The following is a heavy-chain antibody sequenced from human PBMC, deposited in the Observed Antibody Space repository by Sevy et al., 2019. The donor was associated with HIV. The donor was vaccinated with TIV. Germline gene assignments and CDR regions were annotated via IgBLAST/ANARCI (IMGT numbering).Heavy chain of an antibody. V-gene: IGHV3-30*04. CDR3: VREGRNYEYVWGTYHSGF. Sequence: GGSLRLSCAASRFSFNGYAMHWVRQAPGKGLEWLAVISYDGSVKYYTESVKGRFTISRDNTKNTLFLQLNSLRPEDTAVYYCVREGRNYEYVWGTYHSGFRAQGTLVTVSS. J-gene: IGHJ4*02. D-gene: IGHD3-16*02. CDR1: RFSFNGYA. CDR2: ISYDGSVK.